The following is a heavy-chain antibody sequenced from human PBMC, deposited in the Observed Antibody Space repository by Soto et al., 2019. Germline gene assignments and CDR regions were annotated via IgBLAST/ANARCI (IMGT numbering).Heavy chain of an antibody. V-gene: IGHV3-9*01. Sequence: EVQLVESGGDLVQPGGSLRLSCAASGFSFGDHAMHWVRQVPGRGLEWVSGISWDSGTLDYGDSVKGRFTISRDNAKNSLYLQMNSLRPEDTAFYFCAKDNGGVWSVPRGGSYAYYGMDVWGQGTTVTVSS. D-gene: IGHD3-3*01. J-gene: IGHJ6*02. CDR1: GFSFGDHA. CDR2: ISWDSGTL. CDR3: AKDNGGVWSVPRGGSYAYYGMDV.